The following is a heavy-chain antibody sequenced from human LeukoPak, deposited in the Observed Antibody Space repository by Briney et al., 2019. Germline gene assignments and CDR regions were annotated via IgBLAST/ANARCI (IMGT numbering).Heavy chain of an antibody. CDR3: ARGDYVDFDY. V-gene: IGHV3-23*01. Sequence: GGSLRLSCAASGFTFSSYAMSWVRQAPGKGLEWVSAISGSGGSTYYADSVKGRFTISRDNAKNSLYLQMNSLRAEDTAVYYCARGDYVDFDYWGQGTLVTVSS. D-gene: IGHD4-17*01. J-gene: IGHJ4*02. CDR2: ISGSGGST. CDR1: GFTFSSYA.